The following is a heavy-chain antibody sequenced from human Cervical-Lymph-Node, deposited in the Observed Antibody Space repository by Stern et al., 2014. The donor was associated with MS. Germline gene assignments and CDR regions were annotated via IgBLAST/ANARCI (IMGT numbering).Heavy chain of an antibody. Sequence: QVQLVQSGAEVKKPGASVKVSCKASGYSFTAYYMHWVRQAPGQGLEWMGWIDPNSGGTKSAQIFQGRVTMTRDTSISTFYMELSGLTSDDTAVFYCARERHSMDVWGQGTTVTVSS. CDR1: GYSFTAYY. J-gene: IGHJ6*02. CDR2: IDPNSGGT. CDR3: ARERHSMDV. V-gene: IGHV1-2*02.